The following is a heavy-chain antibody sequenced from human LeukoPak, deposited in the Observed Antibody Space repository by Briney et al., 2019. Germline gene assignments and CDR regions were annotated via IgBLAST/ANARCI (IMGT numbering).Heavy chain of an antibody. J-gene: IGHJ4*02. D-gene: IGHD6-6*01. CDR1: GFTFTSYA. CDR3: ARVAGSSLSRARFDY. Sequence: GGSLRLSCAASGFTFTSYAVNWVRQPPGKGLDWFSAISGDGTFIYYAESVKGRFTISRDNSKSTVYLQMNSLSAEDTAIYYCARVAGSSLSRARFDYWGPGTLVTVSS. CDR2: ISGDGTFI. V-gene: IGHV3-23*01.